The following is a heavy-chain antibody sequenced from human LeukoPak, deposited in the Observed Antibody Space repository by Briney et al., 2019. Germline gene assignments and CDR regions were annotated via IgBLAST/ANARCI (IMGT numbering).Heavy chain of an antibody. D-gene: IGHD3-22*01. CDR2: IYYSGST. V-gene: IGHV4-59*01. CDR1: GGSISSYY. CDR3: ARGVGVVVITL. Sequence: PSETLSLTCTVSGGSISSYYWSWIRQPPGKGLEWMGYIYYSGSTNYNPSLKSRVTISVDTSKNQFSLKLSSVTAADTAVYYCARGVGVVVITLWGQGTLVTVSS. J-gene: IGHJ4*02.